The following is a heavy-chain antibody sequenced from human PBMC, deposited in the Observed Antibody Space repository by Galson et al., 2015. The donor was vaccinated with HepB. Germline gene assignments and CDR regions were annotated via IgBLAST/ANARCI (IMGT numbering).Heavy chain of an antibody. J-gene: IGHJ6*02. CDR2: FDPEDGET. Sequence: SVKVSCKVSGYTLTELSMHWVRQAPGKGLEWMGGFDPEDGETIYAQNFQGRVTMTEDTSTDTAYMILSSLRPEDTAVFYCATRPPGLPTVTTVGHYHGMDVWGQGTTVTVSS. V-gene: IGHV1-24*01. CDR1: GYTLTELS. D-gene: IGHD4-11*01. CDR3: ATRPPGLPTVTTVGHYHGMDV.